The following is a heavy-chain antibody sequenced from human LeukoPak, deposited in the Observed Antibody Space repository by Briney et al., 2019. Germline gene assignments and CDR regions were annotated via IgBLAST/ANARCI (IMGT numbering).Heavy chain of an antibody. CDR3: AGDGEGYQYYMDV. CDR2: ISSGSNYI. Sequence: GGSLRLSCAASGFTFNNYNMNWVRQAPGKGLEWVSSISSGSNYIYYTDSVKGRFTISRDNAKNSLYLQMNSLRAEDTAVYYCAGDGEGYQYYMDVWGKGTTVTVSS. J-gene: IGHJ6*03. D-gene: IGHD2-15*01. V-gene: IGHV3-21*01. CDR1: GFTFNNYN.